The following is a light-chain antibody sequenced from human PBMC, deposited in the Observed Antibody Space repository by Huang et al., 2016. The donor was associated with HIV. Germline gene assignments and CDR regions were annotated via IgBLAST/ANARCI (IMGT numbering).Light chain of an antibody. Sequence: EIVLTQSPATLSLSPGERATLACRASQSVSSYLDWYQQKPGQAPRLLIDDASNRATGIPARFSGSGSGTDFTLTITSLEPEDFAVYYCQQRTNWPLLTFGGGTKVEIK. CDR1: QSVSSY. CDR3: QQRTNWPLLT. CDR2: DAS. V-gene: IGKV3-11*01. J-gene: IGKJ4*01.